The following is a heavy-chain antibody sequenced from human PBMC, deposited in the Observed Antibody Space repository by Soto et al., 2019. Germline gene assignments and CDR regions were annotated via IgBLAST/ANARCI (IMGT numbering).Heavy chain of an antibody. CDR3: ARDTNSLDP. CDR1: SYSVSSGFF. Sequence: SETLSLTCSVSSYSVSSGFFWGWIRQPPGKGLEWIGSIFHTGDTYYNPSLKSRITMSVDTSKNQFSLKLTSLTAADTAVYYCARDTNSLDPWGQGTLGT. CDR2: IFHTGDT. J-gene: IGHJ5*02. V-gene: IGHV4-38-2*02.